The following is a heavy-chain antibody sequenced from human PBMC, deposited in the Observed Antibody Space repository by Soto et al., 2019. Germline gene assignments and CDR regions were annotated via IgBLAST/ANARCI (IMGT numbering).Heavy chain of an antibody. CDR1: GGTFSSYA. D-gene: IGHD3-22*01. J-gene: IGHJ6*02. Sequence: ASVKVSCKASGGTFSSYAICWVRQAPGQGLELMGGIIPIFGTANYAQKFQGRVTITADESTSTAYMELSSLRSEDTAVYYCARGRVVVTYYYGMDVWDQGTTVTVSS. CDR2: IIPIFGTA. V-gene: IGHV1-69*13. CDR3: ARGRVVVTYYYGMDV.